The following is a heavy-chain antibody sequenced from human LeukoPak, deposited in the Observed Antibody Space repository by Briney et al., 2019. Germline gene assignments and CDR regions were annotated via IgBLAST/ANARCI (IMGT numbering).Heavy chain of an antibody. D-gene: IGHD6-19*01. CDR3: ARDSSSGWYHGY. CDR1: GFTVSTNY. V-gene: IGHV3-66*01. CDR2: IYSGGST. Sequence: GGSLRLSCAASGFTVSTNYMSWVRQAPRKGLEWVSVIYSGGSTYYADSVRGRFTISRDNSKNTLYLQMNSLRAEDTAVYYCARDSSSGWYHGYWGQGTLVTVSS. J-gene: IGHJ4*02.